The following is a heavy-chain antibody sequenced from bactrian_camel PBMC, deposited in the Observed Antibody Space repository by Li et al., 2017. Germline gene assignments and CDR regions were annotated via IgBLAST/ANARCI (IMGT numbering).Heavy chain of an antibody. Sequence: VQLVESGGGSVRAGESLTLSCTGSGLAFDEPAMGWYRATPETQCGMVSTISSAHSTYYRDSVKGRFTISRDNSKNTIYLQMNELKPDDTALYYCVVDFLSPASDDGWCERRGQLLNYWGKGTQVTVS. V-gene: IGHV3S55*01. D-gene: IGHD2*01. CDR1: GLAFDEPA. J-gene: IGHJ4*01. CDR2: ISSAHST. CDR3: VVDFLSPASDDGWCERRGQLLNY.